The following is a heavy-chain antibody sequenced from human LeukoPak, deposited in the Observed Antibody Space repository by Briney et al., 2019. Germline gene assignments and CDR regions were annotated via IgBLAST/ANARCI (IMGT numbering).Heavy chain of an antibody. V-gene: IGHV1-3*01. J-gene: IGHJ5*02. CDR1: GYNIMNYA. Sequence: GASVTVSCTASGYNIMNYAMHWVRQAPGQRLEWMGWINPGNGNTKYSQNFQGRVTITRDTSATTAYMELSSLRSEDTAIYYCARVVPDYFDGSGYQEGWFDPWGQGTLVTVSS. D-gene: IGHD3-22*01. CDR2: INPGNGNT. CDR3: ARVVPDYFDGSGYQEGWFDP.